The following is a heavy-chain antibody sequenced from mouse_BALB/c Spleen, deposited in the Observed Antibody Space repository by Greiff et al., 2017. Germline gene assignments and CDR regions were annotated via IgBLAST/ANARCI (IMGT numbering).Heavy chain of an antibody. CDR2: ISSGGST. V-gene: IGHV5-6-5*01. J-gene: IGHJ2*01. CDR3: ARKGGGNPFDY. Sequence: EVKLVESGGGLVKPGGSLKLSCAASGFTFSSYAMSWVRQTPEKRLEWVASISSGGSTYYPDSVKGRFTISRDNARNILYLQMSSLRSEDTAMYYCARKGGGNPFDYWGQGTTLTVSS. D-gene: IGHD2-1*01. CDR1: GFTFSSYA.